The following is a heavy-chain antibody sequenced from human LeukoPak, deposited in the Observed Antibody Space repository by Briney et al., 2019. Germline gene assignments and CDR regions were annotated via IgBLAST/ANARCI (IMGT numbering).Heavy chain of an antibody. CDR2: INHSGST. V-gene: IGHV4-34*01. CDR1: GGSFSGYY. D-gene: IGHD3-9*01. J-gene: IGHJ5*02. Sequence: SETLSLTCAVYGGSFSGYYWSWLRQPPGKGLEWIGEINHSGSTNYNPSLKSRVTISVDTSKNQFSLKLSSVTAADTAVYYCARGLLTGYYASKFNWFDPWGQGTLVTVSS. CDR3: ARGLLTGYYASKFNWFDP.